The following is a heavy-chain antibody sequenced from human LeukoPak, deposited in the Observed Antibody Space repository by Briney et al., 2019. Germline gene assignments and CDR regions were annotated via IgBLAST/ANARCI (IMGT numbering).Heavy chain of an antibody. CDR2: IYYSGST. CDR3: ARISWQDIPY. V-gene: IGHV4-59*12. D-gene: IGHD2-15*01. J-gene: IGHJ4*02. Sequence: SETLSLTCTVSGGSISSYYWSWIRQPPGKGLEWIGYIYYSGSTNYNPSLKSRVTISVDTSKNQFSLQLNSVTPGDTAVYYCARISWQDIPYWGQGTLVTVSS. CDR1: GGSISSYY.